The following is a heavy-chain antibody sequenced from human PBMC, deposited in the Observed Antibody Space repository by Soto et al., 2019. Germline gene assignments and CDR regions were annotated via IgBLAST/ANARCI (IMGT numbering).Heavy chain of an antibody. CDR1: GGSISSGDYY. J-gene: IGHJ4*02. V-gene: IGHV4-30-4*01. CDR3: ARDPVYYDSSGYRYFDY. CDR2: IYYSGST. D-gene: IGHD3-22*01. Sequence: NPSETLSLTCTVSGGSISSGDYYWSWIRQPPGKGLEWIGYIYYSGSTYYNPSLKSRVTISVDTSKNQFSLKLSSVTAADTAVYYCARDPVYYDSSGYRYFDYWGQGTLVTV.